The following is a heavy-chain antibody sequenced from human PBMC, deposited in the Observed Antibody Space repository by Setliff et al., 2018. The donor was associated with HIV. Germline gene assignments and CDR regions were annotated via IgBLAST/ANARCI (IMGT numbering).Heavy chain of an antibody. J-gene: IGHJ4*02. D-gene: IGHD4-17*01. V-gene: IGHV4-34*01. Sequence: PSETLSLTCAVPGGSFSGYYWGWIRQPPGKGLEWIGSIYYSGSTNYNPSLKSRVTISVDTSKNQFSLKLRSVTAADTAVYYCARDPPGYGDSKDYWGQGKLVTVSS. CDR2: IYYSGST. CDR3: ARDPPGYGDSKDY. CDR1: GGSFSGYY.